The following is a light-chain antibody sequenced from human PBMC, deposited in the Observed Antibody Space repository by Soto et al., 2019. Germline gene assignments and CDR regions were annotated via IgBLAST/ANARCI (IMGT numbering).Light chain of an antibody. CDR1: QTVGSY. Sequence: EIVLTQSPATLSVSPGERATLSCRASQTVGSYLAWYQQKPGQAPRLLIYGTSSRATGIPDRFSGSGSGTDFTLTISRLEPEDFAIYYCQQYGGSLMTFGQGTRLEIK. CDR2: GTS. J-gene: IGKJ5*01. CDR3: QQYGGSLMT. V-gene: IGKV3-20*01.